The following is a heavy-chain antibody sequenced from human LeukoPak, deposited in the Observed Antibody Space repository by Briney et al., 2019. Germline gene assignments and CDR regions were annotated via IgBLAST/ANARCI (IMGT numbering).Heavy chain of an antibody. V-gene: IGHV1-3*01. CDR1: GYTFTDYT. CDR2: INGGSGYT. Sequence: RASVKVSCTASGYTFTDYTMHWLRQAPGQRLDWMGWINGGSGYTKYSPEFQGRVTITRDTSASTAYMELSSLRSEDTAVYYCANPRYDSSGYYYVDWGQGTLVTVSS. CDR3: ANPRYDSSGYYYVD. D-gene: IGHD3-22*01. J-gene: IGHJ4*02.